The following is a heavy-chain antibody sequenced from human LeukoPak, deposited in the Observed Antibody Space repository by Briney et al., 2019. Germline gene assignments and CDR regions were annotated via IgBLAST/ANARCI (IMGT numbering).Heavy chain of an antibody. CDR1: GFTFSNFA. D-gene: IGHD6-13*01. J-gene: IGHJ4*02. Sequence: GGSLRLSCAASGFTFSNFAMRWVRQAPGKGLEWVSGISSSGGSTYYADFVKGRFTVSRDNSKNTLYLQMSSLRAEDKAVYYCATELESSIWYTLFDYWGQGTLVTVSS. CDR2: ISSSGGST. CDR3: ATELESSIWYTLFDY. V-gene: IGHV3-23*01.